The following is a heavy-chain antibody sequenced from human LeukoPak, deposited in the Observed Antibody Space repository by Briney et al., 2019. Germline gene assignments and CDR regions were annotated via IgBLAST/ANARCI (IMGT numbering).Heavy chain of an antibody. D-gene: IGHD1-26*01. J-gene: IGHJ4*02. CDR1: GFTFSSYA. Sequence: PGGSLRLSCAAPGFTFSSYAMSWVRQAPGKGLEWVSAISGSGGSTYYADSVKGRFTISRDNSKNTLYLQMNSLRAEDTAVYYCAKVSRGGYSGSYHGNYWGQGTLVTVSS. CDR2: ISGSGGST. CDR3: AKVSRGGYSGSYHGNY. V-gene: IGHV3-23*01.